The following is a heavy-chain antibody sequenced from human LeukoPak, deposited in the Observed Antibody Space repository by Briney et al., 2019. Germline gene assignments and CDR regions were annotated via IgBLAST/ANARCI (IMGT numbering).Heavy chain of an antibody. D-gene: IGHD3-10*01. Sequence: SETLSLTCTVSGGSISSYYWSWIRQPPGKGLEWIGYIYYSGSTNYNPSLKSRVTISVDTSKNQFSLKLSSVTAADTAVYYCARGTGLLWFGELLVYGMDAWGKGTTVTVSS. J-gene: IGHJ6*04. V-gene: IGHV4-59*01. CDR3: ARGTGLLWFGELLVYGMDA. CDR1: GGSISSYY. CDR2: IYYSGST.